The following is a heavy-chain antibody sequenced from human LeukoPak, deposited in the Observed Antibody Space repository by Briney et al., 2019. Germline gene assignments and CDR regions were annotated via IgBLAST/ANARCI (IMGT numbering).Heavy chain of an antibody. CDR2: ISYLGST. CDR1: DDSFSSHY. Sequence: SETLSLTCAVSDDSFSSHYWTWIRQPPGKGLEWIGYISYLGSTNYNPSLKSRVTISIDTSKNEFSLKLTSVPAADTAVYYCARDLVTVTKGFDIWGQGTMVTVSS. CDR3: ARDLVTVTKGFDI. D-gene: IGHD4-17*01. J-gene: IGHJ3*02. V-gene: IGHV4-59*11.